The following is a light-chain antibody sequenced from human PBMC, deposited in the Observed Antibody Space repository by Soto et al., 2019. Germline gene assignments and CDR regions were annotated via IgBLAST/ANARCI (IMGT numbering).Light chain of an antibody. CDR1: QDISNY. J-gene: IGKJ5*01. Sequence: DIQMTQSPSSLSASVGDRVTITCQASQDISNYLNWYQQKPGKAPKVLIYDASNLGTGVPSRLSGSGSGTDFTFSISSLQPEDFATYYCQQYDGLPTFGQGTRLEIK. V-gene: IGKV1-33*01. CDR2: DAS. CDR3: QQYDGLPT.